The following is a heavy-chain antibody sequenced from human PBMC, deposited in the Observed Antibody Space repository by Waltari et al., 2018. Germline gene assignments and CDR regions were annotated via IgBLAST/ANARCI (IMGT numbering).Heavy chain of an antibody. CDR1: GITFSDSS. Sequence: EVQLVDSGGDLVQPGGSLKLSCAASGITFSDSSIHWVRQAPGKGLEVVGRIKREETSYARSFGASVNGRCTNLRDDAKKTAYLQMNTLMSEDTALYYCARSGTTTVAFDIWGQGTMVTVSS. D-gene: IGHD1-1*01. J-gene: IGHJ3*02. CDR3: ARSGTTTVAFDI. CDR2: IKREETSYAR. V-gene: IGHV3-73*01.